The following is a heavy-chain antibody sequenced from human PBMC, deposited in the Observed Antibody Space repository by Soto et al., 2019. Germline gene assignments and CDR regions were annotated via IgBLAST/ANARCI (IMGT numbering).Heavy chain of an antibody. J-gene: IGHJ4*02. CDR1: GFTFSSYA. V-gene: IGHV3-23*01. Sequence: GGSLSLSCAASGFTFSSYAMSWVRQAPGKGLEWVSAISGSGGSTYYADSVKGRFTISRDNSKNTLYLQMNSLRAEDTAVYYCAKARVVAASVEYYFDYWGQGTLVTVSS. D-gene: IGHD2-15*01. CDR2: ISGSGGST. CDR3: AKARVVAASVEYYFDY.